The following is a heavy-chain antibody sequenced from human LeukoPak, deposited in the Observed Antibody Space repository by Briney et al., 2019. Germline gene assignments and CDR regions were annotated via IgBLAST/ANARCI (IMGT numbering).Heavy chain of an antibody. Sequence: GGSLKISCKGSGYSFTSYWIGWVRQMPGKGLEWMGIIYPGDSDTRYSPSFQGQVTISADKSISTAYLQWSSLKASDTAMYYCARWGSYRYRQLNYRAVRYFDYWGQGTLVTVSS. J-gene: IGHJ4*02. D-gene: IGHD3-16*02. CDR2: IYPGDSDT. CDR3: ARWGSYRYRQLNYRAVRYFDY. CDR1: GYSFTSYW. V-gene: IGHV5-51*03.